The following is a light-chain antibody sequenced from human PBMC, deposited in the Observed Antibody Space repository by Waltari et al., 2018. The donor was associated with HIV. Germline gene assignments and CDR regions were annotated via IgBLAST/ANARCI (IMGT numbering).Light chain of an antibody. CDR1: SSDDGGYNY. CDR3: SSYTSSSTVV. V-gene: IGLV2-14*01. CDR2: EVS. Sequence: QSALTQPASVSGSPGQSITISCTGTSSDDGGYNYVSWYQQHPGKAPKLMIYEVSNRPSGVSNRFSGSKSGNTASLTISGLQAEDEADYYCSSYTSSSTVVFGGGTKLTVL. J-gene: IGLJ2*01.